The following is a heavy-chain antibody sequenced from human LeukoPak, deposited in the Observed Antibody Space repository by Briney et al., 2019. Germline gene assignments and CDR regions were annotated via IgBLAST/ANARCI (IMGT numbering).Heavy chain of an antibody. J-gene: IGHJ4*02. CDR3: ARVGDGYNVGFDY. CDR1: GFTFRSYS. CDR2: ISSSSSTI. Sequence: PGGSLRLCCAASGFTFRSYSMNWVRQAPGKGLEWVSYISSSSSTIYYADSVKGRFTISRDNAKNSLYLQMNSLRAEDTAVYYCARVGDGYNVGFDYWGQGTLVTVSS. V-gene: IGHV3-48*01. D-gene: IGHD5-24*01.